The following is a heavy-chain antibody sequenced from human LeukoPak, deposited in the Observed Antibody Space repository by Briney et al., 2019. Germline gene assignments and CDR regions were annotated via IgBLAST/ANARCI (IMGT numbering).Heavy chain of an antibody. D-gene: IGHD3-22*01. CDR1: GFTFSSYG. Sequence: PGGSLRLSCAASGFTFSSYGMHWVRQAPGKGLEWVAVISYDGSNKYYADSVKGRFTIPRDNSKNTLYLQMNSLRAEDTAVYYCAKDPPLGYYDSSGYFDYWGQGTLVTVSS. CDR2: ISYDGSNK. V-gene: IGHV3-30*18. CDR3: AKDPPLGYYDSSGYFDY. J-gene: IGHJ4*02.